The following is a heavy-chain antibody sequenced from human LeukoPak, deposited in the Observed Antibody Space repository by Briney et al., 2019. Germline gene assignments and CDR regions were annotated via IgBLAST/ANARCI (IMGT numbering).Heavy chain of an antibody. Sequence: GGSLRLSCAASGFTFNNYVMSWVRQAPGKGLEWVSTIGGSGARTYYADSVRGRFTISRDNSKNTVYLPLNSLRGEDTAVYYCAKDLVSGDWYWRGFDSWGQGTLVTVSS. CDR1: GFTFNNYV. CDR3: AKDLVSGDWYWRGFDS. J-gene: IGHJ4*02. D-gene: IGHD6-19*01. CDR2: IGGSGART. V-gene: IGHV3-23*01.